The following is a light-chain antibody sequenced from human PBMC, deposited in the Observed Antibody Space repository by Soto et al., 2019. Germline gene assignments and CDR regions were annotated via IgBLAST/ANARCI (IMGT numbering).Light chain of an antibody. J-gene: IGKJ4*01. Sequence: DIQMTQSPSSLSASVGDRVTITCRASQSISNYLSWYQRKPGKAPNLLIYTASSLQSGVPSRFSGSGSGTEFTLTISSLQPEDFATYYCQQSYSTPLTFGGGTKVEVK. V-gene: IGKV1-39*01. CDR1: QSISNY. CDR3: QQSYSTPLT. CDR2: TAS.